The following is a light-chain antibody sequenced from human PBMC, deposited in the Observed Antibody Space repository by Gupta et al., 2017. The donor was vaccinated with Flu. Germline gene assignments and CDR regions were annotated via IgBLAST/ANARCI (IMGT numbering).Light chain of an antibody. Sequence: QSSLTQPPSASVSLGQLVTISCTGTSNDVGGYDYVSWYRQHPGTAPRRSIYEGTKRPSGVPDRGAGSKSGETASLTVSGLQPEDEADDDCSSYAESSTGGCGGGT. CDR3: SSYAESSTGG. CDR2: EGT. CDR1: SNDVGGYDY. J-gene: IGLJ3*02. V-gene: IGLV2-8*01.